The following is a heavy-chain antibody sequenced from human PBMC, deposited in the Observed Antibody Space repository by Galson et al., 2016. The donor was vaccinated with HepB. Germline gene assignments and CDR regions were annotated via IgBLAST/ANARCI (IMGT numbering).Heavy chain of an antibody. Sequence: SVKVSCKASGYTFTSYGISWVRQAPGQGLERMGWISPYNGNRNYPQKVQGRVTTTTDTSTRTVYMELRSLRSDDTAVYYCAGWGFTGGSYYFDYWGQGTLVTVSS. J-gene: IGHJ4*02. CDR2: ISPYNGNR. D-gene: IGHD3-16*01. CDR1: GYTFTSYG. V-gene: IGHV1-18*04. CDR3: AGWGFTGGSYYFDY.